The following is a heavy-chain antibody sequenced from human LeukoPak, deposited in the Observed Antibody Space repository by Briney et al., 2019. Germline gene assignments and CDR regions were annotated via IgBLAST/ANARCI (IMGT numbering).Heavy chain of an antibody. CDR3: ASLGRYCSGGSCYLYFDY. Sequence: ASAKVSCKASGYTFTGYYMHWVRQAPGQGLEWMGRINPNSGGTNYAQKFQGRVTMTRDTSISTAHMELSRLRSDDTAVYYCASLGRYCSGGSCYLYFDYWGQGTLVTVSS. J-gene: IGHJ4*02. D-gene: IGHD2-15*01. CDR2: INPNSGGT. V-gene: IGHV1-2*06. CDR1: GYTFTGYY.